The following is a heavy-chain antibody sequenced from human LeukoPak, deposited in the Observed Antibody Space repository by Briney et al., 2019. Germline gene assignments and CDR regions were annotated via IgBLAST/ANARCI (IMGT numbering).Heavy chain of an antibody. CDR3: AKGYCSGGSCYGLGYYYYYGKDV. V-gene: IGHV3-30*18. D-gene: IGHD2-15*01. CDR2: ISYDGSNK. Sequence: PGRSLRLSCAASGFTFSSYGMHWVRQAPGKGLEWVAVISYDGSNKYYADSVKGRFTISRDNSKNTLYLQMNSLRAEDTAVYYCAKGYCSGGSCYGLGYYYYYGKDVWGQGTTVTVSS. J-gene: IGHJ6*02. CDR1: GFTFSSYG.